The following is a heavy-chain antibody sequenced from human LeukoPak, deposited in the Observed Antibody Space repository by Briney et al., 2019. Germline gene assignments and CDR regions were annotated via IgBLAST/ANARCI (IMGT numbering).Heavy chain of an antibody. CDR2: ISTTGRTA. CDR1: GFSFSGYE. CDR3: ARGDDYGDNAIVY. Sequence: GGSLRLSCAASGFSFSGYEIHWARQAPGKGLEWISYISTTGRTAYYADSVRGRFTISRDNAKNSVHLQMNSLRGEDAALYFCARGDDYGDNAIVYWGQGTLVTVSS. D-gene: IGHD4-17*01. V-gene: IGHV3-48*03. J-gene: IGHJ4*02.